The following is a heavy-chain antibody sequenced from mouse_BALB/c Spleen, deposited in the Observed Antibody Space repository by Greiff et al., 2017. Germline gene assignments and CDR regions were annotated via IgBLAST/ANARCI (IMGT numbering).Heavy chain of an antibody. Sequence: QVQLQQSGAELVRPGVSVKISCKGSGYTFTDYAMHWVKQSHAKSLEWIGVISTYYGDASYNQKFKGKATMTVDKSSSTAYMELARLTSEDSAIYYCARGKDWFAYWGQGTLVTVSA. D-gene: IGHD1-3*01. CDR3: ARGKDWFAY. CDR1: GYTFTDYA. CDR2: ISTYYGDA. V-gene: IGHV1S137*01. J-gene: IGHJ3*01.